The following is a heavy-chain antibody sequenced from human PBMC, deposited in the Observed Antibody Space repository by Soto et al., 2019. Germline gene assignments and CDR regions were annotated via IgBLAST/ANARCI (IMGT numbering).Heavy chain of an antibody. D-gene: IGHD3-22*01. V-gene: IGHV4-39*01. Sequence: QLQLQESGPGLVKPSETLSLSCSVSGGSINRSNYYWEWIRQPPGKGLEWIGTIYYNGNAYYNPSLKSRVTMSVDTSKNQFSLKLISVTAADSAVYYCARHFVAVVIKGWGYWGQGTLVTVSS. CDR3: ARHFVAVVIKGWGY. CDR1: GGSINRSNYY. J-gene: IGHJ4*02. CDR2: IYYNGNA.